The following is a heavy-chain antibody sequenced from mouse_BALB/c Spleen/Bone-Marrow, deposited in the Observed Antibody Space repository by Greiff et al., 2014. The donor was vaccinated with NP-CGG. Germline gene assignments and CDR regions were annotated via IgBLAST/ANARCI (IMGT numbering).Heavy chain of an antibody. CDR3: ARFAGTPYAMDY. CDR1: GYSIISYYS. J-gene: IGHJ4*01. D-gene: IGHD4-1*01. CDR2: IHYSGIT. V-gene: IGHV3-1*02. Sequence: EVQGVESGPDLVKPSQSLSLTCTVTGYSIISYYSWHWIRQFPGNKLEWMGYIHYSGITVYNPSLKSRISITRDTSNNQFFLQLNSVTTEDTATYYCARFAGTPYAMDYWGQGTSVTVSS.